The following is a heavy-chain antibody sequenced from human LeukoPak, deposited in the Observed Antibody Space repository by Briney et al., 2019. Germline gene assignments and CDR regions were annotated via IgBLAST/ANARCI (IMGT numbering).Heavy chain of an antibody. Sequence: SETLSLTCAVYGGSFSGYYWSWIRQPPGKGLEWIGEINHSGSTNYNPSLKRRVTISVDTSKNQFSLKLSSVTAADTAVYYCARDVFTTVVTPDYFDYWGQGTLVTVSS. CDR3: ARDVFTTVVTPDYFDY. CDR1: GGSFSGYY. CDR2: INHSGST. D-gene: IGHD4-23*01. J-gene: IGHJ4*02. V-gene: IGHV4-34*01.